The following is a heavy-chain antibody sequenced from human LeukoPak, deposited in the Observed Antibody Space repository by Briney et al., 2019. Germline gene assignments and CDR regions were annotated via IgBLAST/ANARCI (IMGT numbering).Heavy chain of an antibody. CDR2: ISSNSLHI. J-gene: IGHJ4*02. V-gene: IGHV3-21*01. CDR3: VGPDSQFDC. CDR1: VFTFSDQS. D-gene: IGHD3-10*01. Sequence: GGSLSLFCAASVFTFSDQSMIWVRQAPGEGGEWVSSISSNSLHIFYADSVKGRFTISRDNAKNSLYLQMNNLRAEDTAVYYCVGPDSQFDCWGQGALVTVSS.